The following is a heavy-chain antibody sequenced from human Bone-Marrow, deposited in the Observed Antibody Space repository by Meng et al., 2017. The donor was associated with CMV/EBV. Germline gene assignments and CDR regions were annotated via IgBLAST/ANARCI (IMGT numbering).Heavy chain of an antibody. CDR3: ARDRRYCSSTSCYTGRYYYYGMDV. CDR2: IWYDGSNK. CDR1: GFTFSSYG. D-gene: IGHD2-2*02. J-gene: IGHJ6*02. Sequence: GGSLRLSCAASGFTFSSYGMHWVRQAPGKGLEWVAVIWYDGSNKYYADSVKGRFTISRDNSKNTLYLQMNSLRAEDTAVYYCARDRRYCSSTSCYTGRYYYYGMDVWGQGTTVTVSS. V-gene: IGHV3-33*01.